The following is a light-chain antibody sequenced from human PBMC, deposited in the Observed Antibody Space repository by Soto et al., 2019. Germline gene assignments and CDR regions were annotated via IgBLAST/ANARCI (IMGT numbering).Light chain of an antibody. CDR3: QQYNSGWT. V-gene: IGKV1-5*03. J-gene: IGKJ1*01. CDR2: ETS. Sequence: DIQMTQSPSTLSASVGDRVTITCRASQNISPWLAWYQQKPGKAPSLLIYETSSLENGVPSRFSGSGSGTEFSLTISXLQPDDSATDYCQQYNSGWTFGQGTKVDIK. CDR1: QNISPW.